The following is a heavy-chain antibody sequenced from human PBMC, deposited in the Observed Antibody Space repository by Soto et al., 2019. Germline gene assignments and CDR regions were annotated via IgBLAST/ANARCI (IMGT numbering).Heavy chain of an antibody. CDR2: ICISSSTI. D-gene: IGHD1-20*01. Sequence: GGSLRLSCAASGFTFSSYSMNWVRQAPGKGLEWVSYICISSSTIYYAVSVKGRFAISRDNAKNSLYPQMNSLRAEDTAVYYCARDQYNWNDRVNAFDIWGQGTMVTVSS. CDR1: GFTFSSYS. J-gene: IGHJ3*02. CDR3: ARDQYNWNDRVNAFDI. V-gene: IGHV3-48*01.